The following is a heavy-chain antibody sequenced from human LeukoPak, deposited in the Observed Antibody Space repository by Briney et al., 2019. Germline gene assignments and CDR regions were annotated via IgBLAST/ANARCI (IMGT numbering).Heavy chain of an antibody. CDR1: GYTFTDYY. CDR2: INPKSGGT. J-gene: IGHJ4*02. Sequence: ASVTVSCTASGYTFTDYYMNWVRQAQAQGLEWMGWINPKSGGTKYAQKFQGRVTMTRDTSITTAYMELTILSSDDTAVFYCVRAGELDYWGQGTLVTVSS. CDR3: VRAGELDY. V-gene: IGHV1-2*02. D-gene: IGHD7-27*01.